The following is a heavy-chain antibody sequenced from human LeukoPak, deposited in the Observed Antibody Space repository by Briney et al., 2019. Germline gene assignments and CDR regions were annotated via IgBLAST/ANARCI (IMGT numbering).Heavy chain of an antibody. CDR1: GGSISSGDHY. J-gene: IGHJ4*02. V-gene: IGHV4-30-4*01. CDR3: ARSGQVRRRYGTFDY. CDR2: IYYSGST. D-gene: IGHD1-1*01. Sequence: SQTLSLTCTVSGGSISSGDHYWSWIRQPPGKGLEWIGYIYYSGSTYYNPSLKSRVTISVDTSKNQFSLKLSSVTAADTAVYYCARSGQVRRRYGTFDYWGQGTLVTVSS.